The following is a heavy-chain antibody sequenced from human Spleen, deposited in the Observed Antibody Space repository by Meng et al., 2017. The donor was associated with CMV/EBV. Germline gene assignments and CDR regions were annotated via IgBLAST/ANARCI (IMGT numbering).Heavy chain of an antibody. CDR3: ARAYCSSTSCYIYRYYYYGMDV. V-gene: IGHV3-48*03. CDR1: GFNFGSYE. Sequence: GGSLRLSCAASGFNFGSYEMNWVRQTPGKGLEWVSYISSSGSTIYYADSVKGRFTISRDNAKNSLYLQMNSLRAEDTAVYYCARAYCSSTSCYIYRYYYYGMDVWGQGTTVTVSS. J-gene: IGHJ6*02. D-gene: IGHD2-2*02. CDR2: ISSSGSTI.